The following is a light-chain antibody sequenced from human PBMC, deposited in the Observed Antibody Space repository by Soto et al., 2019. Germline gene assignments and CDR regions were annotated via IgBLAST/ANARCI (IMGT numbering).Light chain of an antibody. CDR2: QAS. CDR1: QTISSW. J-gene: IGKJ1*01. Sequence: DIQMTQSPSTLSGSVGGRFTITCLAIQTISSWLAWYQQKAGKAPKLLIYQASTLKSGVPSRFSGSGSGTEFTLTISSLQPDDFETYYCQHYNSYSEAFGQGTKVDIK. V-gene: IGKV1-5*03. CDR3: QHYNSYSEA.